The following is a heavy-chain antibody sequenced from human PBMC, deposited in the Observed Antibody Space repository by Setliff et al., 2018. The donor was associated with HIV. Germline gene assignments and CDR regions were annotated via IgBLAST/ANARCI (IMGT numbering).Heavy chain of an antibody. J-gene: IGHJ4*02. CDR1: GFTFSSYW. Sequence: GGSLRLSCAASGFTFSSYWMSWVRQAPGKGLEWVANIKQDGSEKYYVDSVKGRFTISRDNSKNTLYLQMNSLRVEDTAIYYCAKDPYSGTFTLYYFDYWGQGTLVTVSS. D-gene: IGHD1-26*01. CDR3: AKDPYSGTFTLYYFDY. V-gene: IGHV3-7*03. CDR2: IKQDGSEK.